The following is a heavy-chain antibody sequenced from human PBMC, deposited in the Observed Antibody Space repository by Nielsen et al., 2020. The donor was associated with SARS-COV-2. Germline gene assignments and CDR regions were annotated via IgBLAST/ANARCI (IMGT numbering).Heavy chain of an antibody. D-gene: IGHD2-2*01. V-gene: IGHV4-59*10. CDR1: GGSFSGYY. J-gene: IGHJ5*02. Sequence: SETLSLTCAVYGGSFSGYYWSWIRQPAGKGLEWIGRIYTSGSTNYNPSLKSRVTMSVDTSKNQFSLKLSSVTAADTAVYYCARTGSTSPSWFDPWGQGALVTVSS. CDR3: ARTGSTSPSWFDP. CDR2: IYTSGST.